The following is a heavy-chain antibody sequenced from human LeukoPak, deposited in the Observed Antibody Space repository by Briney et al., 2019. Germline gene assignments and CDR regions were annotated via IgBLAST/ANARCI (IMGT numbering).Heavy chain of an antibody. D-gene: IGHD4-17*01. CDR3: AKDSSSADYGDYSDY. J-gene: IGHJ4*02. CDR1: GFTFSDYY. Sequence: GGSLRLSCAASGFTFSDYYMSWIRQAPGKGLEWVSYISSSGSTTYYADSVKGRFTISRDNSKNTLYPQMNSLRAEDTAVYYCAKDSSSADYGDYSDYWGQGTLVTVSS. CDR2: ISSSGSTT. V-gene: IGHV3-11*01.